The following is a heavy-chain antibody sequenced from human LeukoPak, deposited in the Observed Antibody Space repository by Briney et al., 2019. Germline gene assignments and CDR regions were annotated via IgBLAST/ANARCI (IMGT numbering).Heavy chain of an antibody. J-gene: IGHJ3*02. V-gene: IGHV1-24*01. CDR1: GYTLTELS. CDR3: ATARYCTNGVCYTGGAFDI. D-gene: IGHD2-8*01. Sequence: ASVKVSCKVSGYTLTELSMHWVRQAPGKGLEWMGGFDPEDGETIYAQKFQGRVTMTEDTSTDTAYMELSSLRSEDTAVYYCATARYCTNGVCYTGGAFDIWGQGTMVTVSS. CDR2: FDPEDGET.